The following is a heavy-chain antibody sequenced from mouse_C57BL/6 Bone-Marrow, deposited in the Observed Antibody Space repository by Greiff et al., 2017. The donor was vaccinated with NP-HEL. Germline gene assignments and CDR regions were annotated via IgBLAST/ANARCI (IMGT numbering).Heavy chain of an antibody. CDR1: GYTFTDYN. J-gene: IGHJ4*01. Sequence: EVKLQESGPELVKPGASVKIPCKASGYTFTDYNMDWVKQSHGKSLEWIGDINPNNGGTIYNQKFKGKATLTVDKSSSTAYMELRSLTSEDTAVYYCARQDYSNVYAMDYWGQGTSVTVSS. CDR2: INPNNGGT. D-gene: IGHD2-5*01. CDR3: ARQDYSNVYAMDY. V-gene: IGHV1-18*01.